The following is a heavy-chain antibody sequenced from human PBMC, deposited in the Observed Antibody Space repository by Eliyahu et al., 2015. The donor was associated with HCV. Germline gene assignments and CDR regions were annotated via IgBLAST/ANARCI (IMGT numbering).Heavy chain of an antibody. V-gene: IGHV4-59*01. D-gene: IGHD6-19*01. CDR1: GGSIPXYX. CDR3: ASGGGGIAVTGTGGWFDP. CDR2: XHYSGST. J-gene: IGHJ5*02. Sequence: QVQLQESGPGLVKPSETLSLTCXVXGGSIPXYXXRWIRXPPGKGLEWIGFXHYSGSTNYNPSLKSRVTISLDTSKNQFSLNLTSVTAADTAMYYCASGGGGIAVTGTGGWFDPWGQGTLVTVSS.